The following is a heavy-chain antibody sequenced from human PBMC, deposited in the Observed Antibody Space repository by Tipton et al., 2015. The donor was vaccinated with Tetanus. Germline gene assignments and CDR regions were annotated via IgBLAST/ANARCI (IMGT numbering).Heavy chain of an antibody. Sequence: TLSLTCTVSGGSLSTFYWNWIQQPAGKGLEWIGRIYSSGSTNYNPSLKSRVTMSIDTSKNQFSLELTSVTAADTAVYYCARDFRERSGTYFSYYYTMDVWGQGTTVTVSS. CDR1: GGSLSTFY. V-gene: IGHV4-4*07. CDR3: ARDFRERSGTYFSYYYTMDV. J-gene: IGHJ6*02. D-gene: IGHD1-26*01. CDR2: IYSSGST.